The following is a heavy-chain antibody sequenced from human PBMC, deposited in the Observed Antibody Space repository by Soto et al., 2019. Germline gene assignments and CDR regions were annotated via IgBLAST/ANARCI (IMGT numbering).Heavy chain of an antibody. CDR1: GFTFTNYW. CDR3: GRDEVRNGVGV. CDR2: INKDGSEK. Sequence: PGGSLRLSCVASGFTFTNYWMTWVRQAPGKGLEWVANINKDGSEKNYVDSVKGRFTISRDSAHNSVSLQMNSLRAEDTALYYCGRDEVRNGVGVWGQGTTVTVSS. J-gene: IGHJ6*02. V-gene: IGHV3-7*01.